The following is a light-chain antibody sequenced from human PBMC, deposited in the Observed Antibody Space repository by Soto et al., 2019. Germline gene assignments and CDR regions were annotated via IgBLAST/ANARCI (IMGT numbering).Light chain of an antibody. CDR2: GAS. Sequence: EIVLTQSPGTLSLSPLERSTLSCRASQSVSSSYLAWYQQKPGQAPRLLIYGASSRATGIPDRFSGSGSGTDFTLTISRLEPEDFAVYYCQQYGSSLGVTFGGGTKVDIK. J-gene: IGKJ4*01. CDR3: QQYGSSLGVT. CDR1: QSVSSSY. V-gene: IGKV3-20*01.